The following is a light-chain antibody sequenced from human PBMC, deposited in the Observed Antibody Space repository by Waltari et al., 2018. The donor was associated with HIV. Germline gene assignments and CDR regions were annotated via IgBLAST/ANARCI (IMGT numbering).Light chain of an antibody. CDR1: LSRFGANDD. Sequence: QFGLTQPPSVSGAPGPNVTITCSPTLSRFGANDDVHWYLQSPGSAPRLLIYGDSIRSSGVPDRFSGSKSDYLASLTVLRLQLADEADYYCQSYDNTLDSRVFGGGTRLTVL. CDR2: GDS. CDR3: QSYDNTLDSRV. V-gene: IGLV1-40*01. J-gene: IGLJ3*02.